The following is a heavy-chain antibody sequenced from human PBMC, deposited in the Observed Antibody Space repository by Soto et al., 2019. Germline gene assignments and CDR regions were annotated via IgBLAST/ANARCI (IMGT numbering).Heavy chain of an antibody. CDR2: ISAYNGNT. J-gene: IGHJ2*01. CDR3: ARAWDDYGVLDWYFDL. D-gene: IGHD4-17*01. Sequence: IGCKACGYSLKSYVISLARQATGQGLEWMGWISAYNGNTNYAQKLQGRVTMTTDTSTSTAHMELRSLRSDDTAVYYCARAWDDYGVLDWYFDLWGRGTLVTVSS. V-gene: IGHV1-18*01. CDR1: GYSLKSYV.